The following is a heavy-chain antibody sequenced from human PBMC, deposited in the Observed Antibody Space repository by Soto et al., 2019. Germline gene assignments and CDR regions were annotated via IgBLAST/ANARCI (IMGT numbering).Heavy chain of an antibody. Sequence: EVQLVESGGGLVKPGGSLRLSCAASGFTFSSYNMNWVRQASGKGLEWVSSISGTSTYIYYADSVKGRFTISRDNARNSLYLQMNSLRAEDTAVYYCASGPRAGATHHWYFDLWGRGTLVTVSS. J-gene: IGHJ2*01. CDR2: ISGTSTYI. V-gene: IGHV3-21*01. CDR3: ASGPRAGATHHWYFDL. D-gene: IGHD6-13*01. CDR1: GFTFSSYN.